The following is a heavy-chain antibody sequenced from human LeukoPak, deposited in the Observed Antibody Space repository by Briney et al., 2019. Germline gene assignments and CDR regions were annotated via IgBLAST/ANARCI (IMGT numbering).Heavy chain of an antibody. CDR3: ARDGYRDAFDI. CDR2: IIPILGIA. CDR1: GYTFTSYD. D-gene: IGHD1-1*01. J-gene: IGHJ3*02. Sequence: ASVKVSCKASGYTFTSYDINWVRQATGQGLEWMGRIIPILGIANYAQKFQGRVTITADKSTSTAYMELSSLRSEDTAVYYCARDGYRDAFDIWGQGTMVTVSS. V-gene: IGHV1-69*04.